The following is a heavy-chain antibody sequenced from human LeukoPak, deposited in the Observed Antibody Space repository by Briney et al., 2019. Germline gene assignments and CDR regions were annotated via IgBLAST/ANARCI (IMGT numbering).Heavy chain of an antibody. Sequence: GGSLRLSCAASGFTFSDYYMSWIRQAPGKGLEWVSYISSSGSTIYYADSVKGRFTISRDNARNSLYLQMNSLRAEDTAVYYCARSLSLLVKDDYWGQGTLVTVSS. V-gene: IGHV3-11*01. J-gene: IGHJ4*02. CDR3: ARSLSLLVKDDY. CDR2: ISSSGSTI. D-gene: IGHD3-10*01. CDR1: GFTFSDYY.